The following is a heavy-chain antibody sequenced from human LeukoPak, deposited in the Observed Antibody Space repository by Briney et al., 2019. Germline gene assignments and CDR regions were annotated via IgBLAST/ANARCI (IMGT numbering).Heavy chain of an antibody. CDR1: GFTFSNYG. CDR3: AKLGKTENHYGSGKFSYYYYMDV. D-gene: IGHD3-10*01. CDR2: IRSDGINK. Sequence: GGSLRLSCAASGFTFSNYGMHWVRQAPGKGLEWVAFIRSDGINKYHADSVKGRFTISRDNSKNTLYLQMNSLRAEDTAVYYCAKLGKTENHYGSGKFSYYYYMDVWGKGTTVTISS. J-gene: IGHJ6*03. V-gene: IGHV3-30*02.